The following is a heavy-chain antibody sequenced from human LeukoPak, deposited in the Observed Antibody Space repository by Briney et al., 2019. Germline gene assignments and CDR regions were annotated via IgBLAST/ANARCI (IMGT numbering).Heavy chain of an antibody. V-gene: IGHV1-2*02. Sequence: GASVKVSCKASGYTFTANYMHWVRQAPGQGLEWMGWLNPNSGGTSYAQRLQGGVTMTRDTSISTAYIELSRLRSDDTAVYYCARANYFDTSGSWNWGQGTLVTVSS. CDR3: ARANYFDTSGSWN. D-gene: IGHD3-22*01. CDR1: GYTFTANY. J-gene: IGHJ4*02. CDR2: LNPNSGGT.